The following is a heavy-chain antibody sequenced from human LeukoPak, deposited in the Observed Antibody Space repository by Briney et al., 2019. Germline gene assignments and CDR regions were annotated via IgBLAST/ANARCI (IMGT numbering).Heavy chain of an antibody. CDR3: ARGAPTGY. CDR1: GGSISSYY. V-gene: IGHV4-59*01. Sequence: KPSETLSLTCTVSGGSISSYYWSWIRQPPGKGLEWIGYIYYSGSTNYNPPLKSRVTISVDTSKNQFSLKLSSVTAADTAVYYCARGAPTGYWGQGTLVTVSS. J-gene: IGHJ4*02. CDR2: IYYSGST.